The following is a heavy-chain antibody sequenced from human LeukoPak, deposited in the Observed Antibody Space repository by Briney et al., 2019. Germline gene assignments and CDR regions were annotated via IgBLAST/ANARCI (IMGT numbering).Heavy chain of an antibody. J-gene: IGHJ4*02. V-gene: IGHV3-21*01. CDR3: ARVPSMVSRPEMFGELYFDY. D-gene: IGHD3-10*02. CDR2: ISSSSSYI. CDR1: GFTFSSYS. Sequence: GGSLRLSCAASGFTFSSYSMNWVRQAPGKGLEWVSSISSSSSYIYYADSVKGRFTISRDNAKNSLYLQMNSLRAEDTAVYYCARVPSMVSRPEMFGELYFDYWGQGTLVTVSS.